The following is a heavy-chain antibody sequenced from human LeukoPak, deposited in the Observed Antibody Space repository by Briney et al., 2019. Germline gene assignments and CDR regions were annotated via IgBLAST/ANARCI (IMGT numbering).Heavy chain of an antibody. Sequence: SETLSLTCTVSGGSISSGSYYWSWIRQPAGKGLEWIGRIYTSGSTNYNPSLKSRVTISVDTSKNQFSLKLSSVTAADTAVYYCARVKGRPYSSGILDYWGQGTLVTVSS. J-gene: IGHJ4*02. D-gene: IGHD6-19*01. CDR1: GGSISSGSYY. CDR3: ARVKGRPYSSGILDY. V-gene: IGHV4-61*02. CDR2: IYTSGST.